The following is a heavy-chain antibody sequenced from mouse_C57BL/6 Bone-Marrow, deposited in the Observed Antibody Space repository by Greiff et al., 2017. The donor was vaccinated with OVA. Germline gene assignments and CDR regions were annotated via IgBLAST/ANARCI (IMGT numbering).Heavy chain of an antibody. CDR1: GYTFTSYW. D-gene: IGHD1-1*01. CDR3: ARSGGSSLAY. CDR2: IDPSDSYT. J-gene: IGHJ3*01. Sequence: QVQLQQPGAELVRPGTSVKLSCKASGYTFTSYWMPWVKQRPGQGLEWIGVIDPSDSYTNYNQKFKGKATLTVDTSSSTAYMQLSSLTSEDSAVYYCARSGGSSLAYWGQGTLVTVSA. V-gene: IGHV1-59*01.